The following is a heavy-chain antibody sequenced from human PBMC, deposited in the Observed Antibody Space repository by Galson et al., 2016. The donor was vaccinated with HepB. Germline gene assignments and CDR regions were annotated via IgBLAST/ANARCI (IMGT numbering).Heavy chain of an antibody. CDR2: IYWDDDK. J-gene: IGHJ4*02. D-gene: IGHD6-19*01. V-gene: IGHV2-5*02. CDR1: GFSLSTSGVGVG. Sequence: PALVKPTQTLTLTCSFSGFSLSTSGVGVGVGWIRQPPGKALEWLALIYWDDDKRYSPSLKSRLTITKDTSKNQVVLTMTNMDPVDTATYYCAHLPGYRSGWFLFDFWGQGTLVTVSS. CDR3: AHLPGYRSGWFLFDF.